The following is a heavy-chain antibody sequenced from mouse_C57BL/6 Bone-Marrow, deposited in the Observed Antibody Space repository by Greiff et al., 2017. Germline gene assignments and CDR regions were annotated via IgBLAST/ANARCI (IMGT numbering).Heavy chain of an antibody. CDR1: GYTFTSYW. D-gene: IGHD4-1*01. CDR3: AREGTWDTGAMDY. J-gene: IGHJ4*01. CDR2: IVPSDSYN. V-gene: IGHV1-50*01. Sequence: QVQLQQPGAELVKPGASVKLSCKASGYTFTSYWMQWVKQRPGQGLEWIGEIVPSDSYNNYNQKFKGKATLTVDTSSSTAYMQLSRLTSEDSAVYFCAREGTWDTGAMDYWGQGTSVTVSS.